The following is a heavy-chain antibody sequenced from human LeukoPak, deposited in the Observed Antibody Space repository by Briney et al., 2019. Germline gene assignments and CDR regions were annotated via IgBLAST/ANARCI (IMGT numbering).Heavy chain of an antibody. V-gene: IGHV4-61*02. CDR1: GGSISSGSYY. Sequence: SETLSLTCTVSGGSISSGSYYWSWIRQPAGKGLEWIGRIYTSGSTNYNPSLKSRVTISVDTSKNQFSLKLSSVTAADTAVHYCARATRYQVDYWGQGTLVTVSS. CDR2: IYTSGST. J-gene: IGHJ4*02. D-gene: IGHD1-14*01. CDR3: ARATRYQVDY.